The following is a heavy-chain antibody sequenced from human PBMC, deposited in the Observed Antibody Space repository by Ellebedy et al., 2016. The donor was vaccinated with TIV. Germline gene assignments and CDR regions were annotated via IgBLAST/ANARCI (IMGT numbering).Heavy chain of an antibody. CDR2: IYYSGST. CDR3: ASYGSSPVTPWGYYYYGMDV. V-gene: IGHV4-31*03. J-gene: IGHJ6*02. Sequence: SETLSLTXTVSGGSISSGGYYWSWIRQHPGKGLEWIGYIYYSGSTYYNPSLKSRVTISVDTSKNQFSLKLSSVTAADTAVYYCASYGSSPVTPWGYYYYGMDVWGQGTTVTVSS. D-gene: IGHD4-11*01. CDR1: GGSISSGGYY.